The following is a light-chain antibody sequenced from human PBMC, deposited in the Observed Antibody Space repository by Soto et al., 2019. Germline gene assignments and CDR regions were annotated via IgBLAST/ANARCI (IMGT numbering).Light chain of an antibody. CDR1: QSVSMN. J-gene: IGKJ1*01. CDR3: QQYDNWPRT. V-gene: IGKV3-15*01. Sequence: EVVMTQSPATLSVSPGERATLSCRASQSVSMNLAWYQQKSGQAPRLLIYGASTRATGIPARFSGSGSGTEFTLTISSLQSEDFAFYHCQQYDNWPRTFGQGTKVEIK. CDR2: GAS.